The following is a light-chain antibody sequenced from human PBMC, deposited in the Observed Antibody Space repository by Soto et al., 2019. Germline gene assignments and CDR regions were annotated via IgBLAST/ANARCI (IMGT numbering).Light chain of an antibody. CDR2: EAS. CDR1: QSISSW. Sequence: DIHITQSPSTLPAAVGDRVTITCRASQSISSWLDWYQPRPGQAPKLLIYEASLFESGVPSRFSGSGAGTQFTLTIRSLQPADFATLYCQPYNSYTWTFSQGTKVDI. V-gene: IGKV1-5*03. CDR3: QPYNSYTWT. J-gene: IGKJ1*01.